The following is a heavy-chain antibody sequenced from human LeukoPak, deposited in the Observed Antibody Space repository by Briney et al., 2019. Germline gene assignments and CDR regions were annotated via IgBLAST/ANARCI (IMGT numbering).Heavy chain of an antibody. D-gene: IGHD3-22*01. Sequence: GRSLRLSCEASGFTFDDHGMHWVRQAPGKGLEWVSGISWNSGSIGYADSVKGRFTISRDNAKNSLYLQMNSLRAEDTALYYCAKDINYDSSGYYYDYWGQGTLVTVSS. CDR3: AKDINYDSSGYYYDY. J-gene: IGHJ4*02. CDR1: GFTFDDHG. CDR2: ISWNSGSI. V-gene: IGHV3-9*01.